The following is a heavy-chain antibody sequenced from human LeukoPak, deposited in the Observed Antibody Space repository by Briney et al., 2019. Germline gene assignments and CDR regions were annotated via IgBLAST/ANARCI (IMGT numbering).Heavy chain of an antibody. D-gene: IGHD3-3*01. CDR2: ISYDGSNK. CDR3: ARSSGVTIFGVVIIRSFDY. V-gene: IGHV3-30-3*01. J-gene: IGHJ4*02. CDR1: GFTFSSYA. Sequence: GGSLRLSCAASGFTFSSYAMHWVRQAPGKGLEWVAVISYDGSNKYYADSVKGRFTISRDNSKNTLYLQMNSLRAEDTAVYYCARSSGVTIFGVVIIRSFDYWGQGTLVTVFS.